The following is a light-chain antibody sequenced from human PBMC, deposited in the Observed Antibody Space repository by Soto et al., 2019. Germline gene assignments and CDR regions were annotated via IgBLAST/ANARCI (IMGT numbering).Light chain of an antibody. V-gene: IGLV2-23*01. Sequence: QSVLTQPASVSGSPGQSITISCTGTSSDVGSYNLVSWYQQHPGKAPKLMIYEGSKRPSGVSNRFSGSKSGNTASLTISGLQAEDEADYYCCSYTDRQSYLFGTGTKLTVL. CDR2: EGS. CDR1: SSDVGSYNL. J-gene: IGLJ1*01. CDR3: CSYTDRQSYL.